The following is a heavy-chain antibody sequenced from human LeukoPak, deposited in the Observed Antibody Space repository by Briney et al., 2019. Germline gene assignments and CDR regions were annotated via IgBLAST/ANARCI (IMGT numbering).Heavy chain of an antibody. CDR2: IYYSGST. Sequence: SETLSLTCTVSGGSISSYYWSWIRQPPGKGLEWIGYIYYSGSTNYNPSLKSRVTISVDTSKNQFSLKLSSVTAADTAVYYCAREWGIAVAGNYYYYYMDVWGQGTTVTVSS. CDR3: AREWGIAVAGNYYYYYMDV. CDR1: GGSISSYY. J-gene: IGHJ6*03. V-gene: IGHV4-59*01. D-gene: IGHD6-19*01.